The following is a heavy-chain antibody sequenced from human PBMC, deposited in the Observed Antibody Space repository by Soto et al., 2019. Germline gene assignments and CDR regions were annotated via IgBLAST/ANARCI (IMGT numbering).Heavy chain of an antibody. Sequence: EVQLLESGGGLVQPGGSLRLSCAASGFTFTTFGMSWVRQAPGKGPEWVTAISGSGGRTYYADSVKGRFTISRDNSKDTLYLQMNSLRAEDTAVYHCARLGGRDPSYYYGMDVWGQGPAVTVSS. D-gene: IGHD7-27*01. CDR1: GFTFTTFG. J-gene: IGHJ6*02. CDR3: ARLGGRDPSYYYGMDV. CDR2: ISGSGGRT. V-gene: IGHV3-23*01.